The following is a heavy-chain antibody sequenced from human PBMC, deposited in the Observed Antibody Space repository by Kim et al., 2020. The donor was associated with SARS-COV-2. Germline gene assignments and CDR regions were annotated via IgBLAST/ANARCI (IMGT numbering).Heavy chain of an antibody. CDR2: INPNSGGT. CDR3: ARGGPWDTAMVSFGDYYYYGMDV. D-gene: IGHD5-18*01. CDR1: GYTFTGYY. J-gene: IGHJ6*02. Sequence: ASVKVSCKASGYTFTGYYMHWVRQAPGQGLEWMGWINPNSGGTNYAQKFQGRVTMTRDTSISTAYMELSRLRSDDTAVYYCARGGPWDTAMVSFGDYYYYGMDVWGQGTTVTVSS. V-gene: IGHV1-2*02.